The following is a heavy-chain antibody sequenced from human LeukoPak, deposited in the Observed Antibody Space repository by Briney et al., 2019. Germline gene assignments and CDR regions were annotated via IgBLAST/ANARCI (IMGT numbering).Heavy chain of an antibody. CDR2: ISRDSSNI. CDR3: ARVRAATVTTFYGVDV. Sequence: GGSLRLSCVASGFTFTGYSINWVRQAPGKGLEWVAYISRDSSNIYYADSVKGRFTISRDNAKNSLYLQVNSLRDEDTAVYYCARVRAATVTTFYGVDVWGQGTTVAVSS. V-gene: IGHV3-48*02. J-gene: IGHJ6*02. D-gene: IGHD4-17*01. CDR1: GFTFTGYS.